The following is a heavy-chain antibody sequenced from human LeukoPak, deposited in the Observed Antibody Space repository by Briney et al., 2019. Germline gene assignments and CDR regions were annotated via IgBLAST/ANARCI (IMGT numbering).Heavy chain of an antibody. Sequence: ASVKVSCKASGYTFTGYYMHWVRQAPGQGLEWMGRINPNNGATNYAQKLQGRVTITGETSISTAYMELSSLRSDDTAVYYCTRESGSYHGNDYWGQGTLVTVSS. CDR1: GYTFTGYY. J-gene: IGHJ4*02. D-gene: IGHD1-26*01. CDR2: INPNNGAT. CDR3: TRESGSYHGNDY. V-gene: IGHV1-2*06.